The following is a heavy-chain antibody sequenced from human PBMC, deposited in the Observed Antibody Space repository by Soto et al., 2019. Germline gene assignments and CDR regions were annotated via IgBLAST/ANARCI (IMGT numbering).Heavy chain of an antibody. CDR2: IYHSGST. CDR1: GGSISSGGYS. J-gene: IGHJ4*02. Sequence: QLQLQESGSGLVKPSQTLSLTCAVSGGSISSGGYSWSWIRQPPGKGLEWIGYIYHSGSTYYNPSLKSRVTISVDRSKNQFSLKLSSVTAADTAVYYCARFSSVTAPSMYFDYWGQATLVTVSS. CDR3: ARFSSVTAPSMYFDY. V-gene: IGHV4-30-2*01.